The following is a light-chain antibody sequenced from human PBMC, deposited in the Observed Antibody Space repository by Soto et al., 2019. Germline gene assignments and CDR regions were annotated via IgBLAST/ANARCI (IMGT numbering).Light chain of an antibody. J-gene: IGKJ3*01. CDR1: QDICTY. Sequence: DIQMTQSPPSLSASVGDRVTITFQASQDICTYLNWYKHKPGKAPNLVIYDASNLETGVPSRFSGGASGPDFTFTISRLRPEDIATYYCQHSNXLPLVGPGTKVXI. CDR3: QHSNXLPL. CDR2: DAS. V-gene: IGKV1-33*01.